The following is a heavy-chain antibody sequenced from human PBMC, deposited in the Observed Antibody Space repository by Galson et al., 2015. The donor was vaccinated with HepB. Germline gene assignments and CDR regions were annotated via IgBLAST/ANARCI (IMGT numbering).Heavy chain of an antibody. D-gene: IGHD3-10*01. CDR2: INAGNGDT. CDR3: ARRGYHGSGSYDY. Sequence: SVKVSCKASGYTFTNYAIHWVRQAPGQRLEWMGWINAGNGDTKYSQKFQGRVTITRDTSASTAYMELSSLRSEDTAVYYCARRGYHGSGSYDYWGQGTLVTVSS. V-gene: IGHV1-3*01. CDR1: GYTFTNYA. J-gene: IGHJ4*02.